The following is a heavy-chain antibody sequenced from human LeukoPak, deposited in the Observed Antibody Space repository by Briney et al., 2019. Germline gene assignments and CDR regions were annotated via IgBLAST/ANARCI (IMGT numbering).Heavy chain of an antibody. Sequence: SETLSLTCTVSGGSISSYYWGWIRQPPGKGLEWIGTIYYSGNTYYNPSLKSRLTISVDTSKNQFSLRLTSVTAADTAVYYCARQTGSGLFILPGGQGTLVTVSS. CDR1: GGSISSYY. V-gene: IGHV4-39*01. CDR3: ARQTGSGLFILP. D-gene: IGHD3/OR15-3a*01. CDR2: IYYSGNT. J-gene: IGHJ4*02.